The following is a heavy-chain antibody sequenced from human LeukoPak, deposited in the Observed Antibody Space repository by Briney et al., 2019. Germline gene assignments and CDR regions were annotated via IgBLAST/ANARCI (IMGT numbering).Heavy chain of an antibody. CDR3: AGRVVERLVRGVIKRKPFDY. Sequence: PSETLSLTCAVYGGSFSGYYWSWLRQPPGKGLEWIGEINHSGSTNYNPSLKSRVTISVDTSKNQFSLKLSSVTAADTAVYYCAGRVVERLVRGVIKRKPFDYWGQGSLVTVSS. J-gene: IGHJ4*02. CDR2: INHSGST. V-gene: IGHV4-34*01. CDR1: GGSFSGYY. D-gene: IGHD3-10*01.